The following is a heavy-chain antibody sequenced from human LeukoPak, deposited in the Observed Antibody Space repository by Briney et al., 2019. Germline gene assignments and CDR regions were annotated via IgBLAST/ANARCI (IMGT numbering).Heavy chain of an antibody. CDR3: ARDLWGLLGAPRTYNWFDP. CDR2: IFTSGAT. CDR1: GVSISNSY. Sequence: ASETLSLTCSVSGVSISNSYWSWIRQPAGKGLEWIGRIFTSGATYYNPSLKSRVTMSVDTSKNQFSLKLSSVTAADTAVYYCARDLWGLLGAPRTYNWFDPWGQGTLVTVSS. J-gene: IGHJ5*02. V-gene: IGHV4-4*07. D-gene: IGHD1-26*01.